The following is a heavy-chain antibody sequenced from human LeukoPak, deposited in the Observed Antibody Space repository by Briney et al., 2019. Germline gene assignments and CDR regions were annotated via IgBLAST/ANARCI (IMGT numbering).Heavy chain of an antibody. D-gene: IGHD2-8*01. CDR3: AREADLMGFDY. Sequence: GGSLRLSCAASGFTFSSYAMSWVRQAPGKGLEWVAVISYDGSNKYYADSVKGRFTISRDNSKNTLYLQMNSLRAEDTAVYYCAREADLMGFDYWGQGTLVTVSS. J-gene: IGHJ4*02. CDR1: GFTFSSYA. CDR2: ISYDGSNK. V-gene: IGHV3-30*04.